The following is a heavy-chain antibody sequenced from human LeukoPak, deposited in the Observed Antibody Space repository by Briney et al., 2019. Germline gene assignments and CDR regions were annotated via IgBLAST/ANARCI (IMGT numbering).Heavy chain of an antibody. J-gene: IGHJ4*02. CDR2: INPNSGGT. D-gene: IGHD2-21*02. Sequence: ASVKVSCKASGYTLTNYVLHGLRQAPGQGPEWMGWINPNSGGTNCAQNFQGRVTMTRDTSIGTAYMELSRLTSDDTAVYYCATAEFCAPNCYYYFYYWGQGTLVTVSS. CDR1: GYTLTNYV. V-gene: IGHV1-2*02. CDR3: ATAEFCAPNCYYYFYY.